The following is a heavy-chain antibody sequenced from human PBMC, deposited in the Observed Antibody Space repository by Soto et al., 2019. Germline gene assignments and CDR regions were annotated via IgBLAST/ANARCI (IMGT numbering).Heavy chain of an antibody. V-gene: IGHV3-23*01. CDR2: ISGSGGSI. CDR3: ARSMVVAAWLCDY. D-gene: IGHD2-15*01. CDR1: GFTFSSYA. J-gene: IGHJ4*02. Sequence: GGSLRLSCAASGFTFSSYAMSWVRQAPGKGLEWVSAISGSGGSIYYADSVKGRFTISRDNSKNTLFLQMNSLRAEDTAVYYCARSMVVAAWLCDYWGQGTLVTVSS.